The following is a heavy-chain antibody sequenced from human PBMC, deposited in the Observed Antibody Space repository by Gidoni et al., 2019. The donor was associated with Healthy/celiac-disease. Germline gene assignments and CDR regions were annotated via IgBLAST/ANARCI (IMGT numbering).Heavy chain of an antibody. V-gene: IGHV3-21*01. Sequence: EVQLVESGGGLVKPGGSLRLSCPASGFPFSSYRMNWVRQAPGKGLEWVSSISSSSIYIYYADSVKGRFTISRDNAKNSLYLQMNSLRAEDTAVYYCARRIGYDSNFDYWGQGTLVTVSS. CDR2: ISSSSIYI. CDR3: ARRIGYDSNFDY. D-gene: IGHD5-12*01. CDR1: GFPFSSYR. J-gene: IGHJ4*02.